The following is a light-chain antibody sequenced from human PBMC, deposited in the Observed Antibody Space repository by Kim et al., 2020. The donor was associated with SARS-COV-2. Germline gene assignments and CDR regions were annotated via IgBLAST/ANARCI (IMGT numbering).Light chain of an antibody. Sequence: QSALTQPPSASGSPGQSVTISCTGTSSDGGFYRHVSWYQQYPGKAPKLMIYEVNKRPSGVPDRFSGSKSGNTASLTVSGLQAEDEADYYCSSYAGSDNYVFGTGTKVTVL. J-gene: IGLJ1*01. V-gene: IGLV2-8*01. CDR1: SSDGGFYRH. CDR3: SSYAGSDNYV. CDR2: EVN.